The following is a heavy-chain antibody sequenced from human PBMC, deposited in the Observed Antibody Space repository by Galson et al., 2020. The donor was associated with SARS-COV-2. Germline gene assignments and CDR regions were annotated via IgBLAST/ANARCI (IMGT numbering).Heavy chain of an antibody. CDR1: GFTFSTYA. CDR2: IYTGGST. V-gene: IGHV3-23*03. CDR3: AKGQGLARPFDLDC. J-gene: IGHJ4*02. D-gene: IGHD1-1*01. Sequence: GGSLRLSCAASGFTFSTYAMSWVRQAPGKGLEWVSVIYTGGSTNYADSVKGRFTISRENSKNTLYLLMNSLRGEDTAVYYCAKGQGLARPFDLDCWGQGTLVTVSS.